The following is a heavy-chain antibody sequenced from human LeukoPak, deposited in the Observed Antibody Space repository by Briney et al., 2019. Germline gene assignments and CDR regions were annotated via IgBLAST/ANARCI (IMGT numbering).Heavy chain of an antibody. J-gene: IGHJ4*02. CDR2: TNPSGGST. Sequence: ASVKVSCKASGYTFTSYYRQWVRQAPGQGLEWMGITNPSGGSTTYAQKFQGRVTITRDTSTSTVYMELSSLRSEDTAVYYCAREFDYYGEMWRQGTLVTVSS. CDR1: GYTFTSYY. D-gene: IGHD3-10*01. CDR3: AREFDYYGEM. V-gene: IGHV1-46*01.